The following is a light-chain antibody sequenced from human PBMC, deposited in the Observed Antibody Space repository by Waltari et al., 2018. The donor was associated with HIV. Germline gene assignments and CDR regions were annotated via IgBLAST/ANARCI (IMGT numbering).Light chain of an antibody. V-gene: IGKV1-33*01. CDR1: QDISNY. CDR3: QQYDNLPAYT. Sequence: DIQTTQSPSSLSASVGDRVTITCKASQDISNYLNWYQQKPGKAPKLLIYDASNLETGVPSRFSGSGSGTDFTFTISSLQPEDIATYYCQQYDNLPAYTFGQGTKLEIK. CDR2: DAS. J-gene: IGKJ2*01.